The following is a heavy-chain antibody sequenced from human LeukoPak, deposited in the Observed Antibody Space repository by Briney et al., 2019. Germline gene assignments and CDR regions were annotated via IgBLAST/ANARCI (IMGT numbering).Heavy chain of an antibody. D-gene: IGHD5-12*01. V-gene: IGHV3-23*01. Sequence: GGSLRLFCAASGFTFSSYAMSWVRQTPGKGLEWVSAISGSGGSTYHADSVKGRFTISRDNSKNTLYLQMNSLRAEDTAVYYCARDARYADDRYFDCWGQGTLVTVSS. CDR1: GFTFSSYA. CDR2: ISGSGGST. J-gene: IGHJ4*02. CDR3: ARDARYADDRYFDC.